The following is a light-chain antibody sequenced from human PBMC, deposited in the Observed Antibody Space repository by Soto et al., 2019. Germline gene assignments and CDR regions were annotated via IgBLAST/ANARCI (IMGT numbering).Light chain of an antibody. V-gene: IGKV1-9*01. CDR2: AAS. J-gene: IGKJ5*01. CDR3: QQLNSYPIT. CDR1: QGLSSD. Sequence: DIQLTQSPSFLSASVGDRVTITCRASQGLSSDLAWYQQKPGKAPKLLIYAASTLQSGVPSRFSGSGSGTEFTLTISSLQPEDFATYCCQQLNSYPITFGRGTRLEIK.